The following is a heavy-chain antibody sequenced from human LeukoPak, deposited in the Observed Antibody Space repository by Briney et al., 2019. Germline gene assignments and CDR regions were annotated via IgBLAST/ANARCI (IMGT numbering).Heavy chain of an antibody. Sequence: GGSLRLSFEPPVFSFRDFPMTWVRQAPGKGLDGVSTFSDTGDDTYYSHTLKGRSTLSRDNSENTLDLQMNSLRADETPVNCGAKTVRPVTSFPEFDFYGMDVWGKGATVTVSS. D-gene: IGHD4-17*01. CDR1: VFSFRDFP. J-gene: IGHJ6*04. CDR3: AKTVRPVTSFPEFDFYGMDV. CDR2: FSDTGDDT. V-gene: IGHV3-23*01.